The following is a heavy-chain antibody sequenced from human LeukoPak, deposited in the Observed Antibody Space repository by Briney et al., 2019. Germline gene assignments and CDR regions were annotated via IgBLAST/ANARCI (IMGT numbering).Heavy chain of an antibody. CDR1: GFTFGSYA. D-gene: IGHD6-19*01. J-gene: IGHJ4*02. CDR2: ISGSGGST. V-gene: IGHV3-23*01. CDR3: AKAVAQYSSGWYDY. Sequence: PGGSLRLSCAASGFTFGSYAMSWVRQAPGKGLEWVSAISGSGGSTYYADSVKGRFTISRDNSKNTLYLQMNSLRAEDTAVYYCAKAVAQYSSGWYDYWGQGTLVTVSS.